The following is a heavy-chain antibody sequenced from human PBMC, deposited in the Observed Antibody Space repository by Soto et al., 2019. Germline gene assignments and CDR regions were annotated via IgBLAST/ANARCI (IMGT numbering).Heavy chain of an antibody. CDR2: IRSKAYGGTT. J-gene: IGHJ4*02. D-gene: IGHD3-22*01. CDR3: TSPSFYDSSGYSYFDY. V-gene: IGHV3-49*03. CDR1: GFTFGDYA. Sequence: SGGSLRLSCTASGFTFGDYAMSWFRQAPGKGLEWVGFIRSKAYGGTTEYAASVKGRFTISRDDSKSIAYLQMNSLKTEDTAVYYCTSPSFYDSSGYSYFDYWGQGTLVTVSS.